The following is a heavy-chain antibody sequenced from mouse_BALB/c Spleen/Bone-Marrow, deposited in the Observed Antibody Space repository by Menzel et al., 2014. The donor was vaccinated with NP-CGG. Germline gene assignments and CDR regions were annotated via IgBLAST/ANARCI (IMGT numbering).Heavy chain of an antibody. CDR3: ARVWYFDY. J-gene: IGHJ2*03. CDR2: INSNGGST. Sequence: EVQGVESGGGLVQPGGSLKLSCAASGFTFSSYGMSWVRQTPDKRLELVATINSNGGSTYYPDSVKGRFTISRDNAKNTLYLQMISLKSEDTAMYYCARVWYFDYWGQGTSLTVSS. V-gene: IGHV5-6-3*01. CDR1: GFTFSSYG.